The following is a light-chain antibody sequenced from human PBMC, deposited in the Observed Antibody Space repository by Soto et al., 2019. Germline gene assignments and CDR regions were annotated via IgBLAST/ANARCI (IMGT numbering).Light chain of an antibody. J-gene: IGLJ3*02. Sequence: QSALTQPASLSGSPGQSITISCTGTSSDVGGYNHVSWYQQYPGKAPKLLIYEVSNRPSGVSYRFSGSKSGNTASLTISGLQAEDEANYYCQTWGTGIWVFGGGTQLTVL. CDR2: EVS. V-gene: IGLV2-14*01. CDR3: QTWGTGIWV. CDR1: SSDVGGYNH.